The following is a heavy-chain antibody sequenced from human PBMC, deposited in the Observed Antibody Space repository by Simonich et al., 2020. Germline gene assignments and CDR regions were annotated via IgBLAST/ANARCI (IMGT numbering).Heavy chain of an antibody. CDR2: INTNSGGT. V-gene: IGHV1-2*02. CDR1: GYTFTGYY. CDR3: ASSKRGYNWNDFDY. D-gene: IGHD1-1*01. Sequence: QVQLVQSGAEVKKPGASVKVSCKASGYTFTGYYMHWVRQAPGQGLEWMGWINTNSGGTTYAQKLQGRVTMTRETSISTAYMELSRLRSDDTAVYYCASSKRGYNWNDFDYWGQGTLVTVSS. J-gene: IGHJ4*02.